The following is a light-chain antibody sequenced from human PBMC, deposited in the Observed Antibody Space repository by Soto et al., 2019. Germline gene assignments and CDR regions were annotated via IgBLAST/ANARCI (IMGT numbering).Light chain of an antibody. CDR2: AAP. CDR1: QSTNNY. V-gene: IGKV1-39*01. CDR3: QQSYSTPPIT. J-gene: IGKJ5*01. Sequence: DIQVTQSPSSLSASVGDRVTITCRASQSTNNYLNWYQQKPGKAPKLLIYAAPSLQSGVPSRFSGSGSGTDFTLTITSLQPEDFATYYCQQSYSTPPITFGQGTRLEIK.